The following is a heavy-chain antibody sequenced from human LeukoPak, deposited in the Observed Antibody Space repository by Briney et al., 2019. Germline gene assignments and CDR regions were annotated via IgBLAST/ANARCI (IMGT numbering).Heavy chain of an antibody. J-gene: IGHJ3*02. CDR1: GFTFSSYS. CDR2: ISSSSSYI. D-gene: IGHD2-8*01. V-gene: IGHV3-21*01. Sequence: PGGSLRLSCAASGFTFSSYSMNWVRQAPGKGLEWVSSISSSSSYIYYADSVKGRFTISRDNAKNSLYLQMNSLRAEDTAVYYCARDGYCTNGVCYNDAFDIWGQGTMVTVSS. CDR3: ARDGYCTNGVCYNDAFDI.